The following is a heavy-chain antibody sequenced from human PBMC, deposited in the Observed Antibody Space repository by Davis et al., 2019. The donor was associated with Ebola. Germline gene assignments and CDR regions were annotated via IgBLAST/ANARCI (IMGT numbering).Heavy chain of an antibody. CDR2: ISGSGGST. CDR1: GFTFSSYA. J-gene: IGHJ4*02. CDR3: AKLPWASVPDYFDY. D-gene: IGHD1-26*01. Sequence: PGGSLRLSCAASGFTFSSYAMSWVRQAPGKGLEWVSDISGSGGSTYYADSVKGRFTISRDNSKNTLYLQMNSLRAEDAAIYYCAKLPWASVPDYFDYWGQGTLVTVSS. V-gene: IGHV3-23*01.